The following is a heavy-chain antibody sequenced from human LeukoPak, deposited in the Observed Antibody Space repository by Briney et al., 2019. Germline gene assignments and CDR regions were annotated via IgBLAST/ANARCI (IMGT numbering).Heavy chain of an antibody. J-gene: IGHJ4*02. CDR3: AIEMTTTDFDY. V-gene: IGHV4-4*07. Sequence: SETLSLTCTVSGGSISSYYWSWIRQPAGKGLEWIGCIYSSGSTNYNPSLKSRVTISVDMSNNQFSLNLNSVTAADTAVYYCAIEMTTTDFDYWGQGTLVTVSS. CDR1: GGSISSYY. CDR2: IYSSGST. D-gene: IGHD1-26*01.